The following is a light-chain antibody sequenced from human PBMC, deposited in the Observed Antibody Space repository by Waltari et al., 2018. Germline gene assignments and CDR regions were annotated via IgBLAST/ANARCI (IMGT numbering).Light chain of an antibody. CDR3: MQGVRPWT. V-gene: IGKV2-30*01. Sequence: VMTQFLVSLAVTLGQTATISRRSSSTTLNTVGKGYLNWFHQRPGQPPRRLFHEISKRDSGVPDRIRAWGSDTDCTLEISWVEAEDAGIYYCMQGVRPWTFGPGTKVEVK. J-gene: IGKJ1*01. CDR1: STTLNTVGKGY. CDR2: EIS.